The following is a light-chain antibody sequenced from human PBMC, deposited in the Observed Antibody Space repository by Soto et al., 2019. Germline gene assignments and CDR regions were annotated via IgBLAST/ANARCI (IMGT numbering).Light chain of an antibody. CDR3: HQYNKWPLT. Sequence: IVMTQSPATLSVSPGERATLSCRASQSVYSNLAWYQQKPGQAPSLLIYATSTRSTGIPARFSGSGSGTAFTLTISGLQSEDFVIYYCHQYNKWPLTFDQGTRLEI. V-gene: IGKV3-15*01. CDR1: QSVYSN. CDR2: ATS. J-gene: IGKJ5*01.